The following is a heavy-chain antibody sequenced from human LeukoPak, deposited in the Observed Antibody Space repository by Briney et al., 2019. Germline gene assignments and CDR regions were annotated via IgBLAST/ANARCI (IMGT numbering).Heavy chain of an antibody. Sequence: SVKVSCKASGGTFSSYAISWVRQAPGQGLEWMGGIIPIFGTANYAQKFQGRVTITADKSTSTAYMELSSLRSEDTAVYYCARVGYCSGGSCYPDGAFGIWGQGTMVTVSS. CDR3: ARVGYCSGGSCYPDGAFGI. CDR1: GGTFSSYA. D-gene: IGHD2-15*01. J-gene: IGHJ3*02. V-gene: IGHV1-69*06. CDR2: IIPIFGTA.